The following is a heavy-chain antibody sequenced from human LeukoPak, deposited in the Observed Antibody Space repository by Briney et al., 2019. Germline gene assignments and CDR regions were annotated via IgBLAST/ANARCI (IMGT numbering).Heavy chain of an antibody. CDR3: ATEKRPYSSGWNDAFDI. D-gene: IGHD6-19*01. Sequence: ASVKVSCKASGYTFTSYDINWVRQAPGKGLEWMGGFDPEDGETIYAQKFQGRVTMTEDTSTGTAYMELSSLRSEDTAVYYCATEKRPYSSGWNDAFDIWGQGTMVTVSS. V-gene: IGHV1-24*01. J-gene: IGHJ3*02. CDR1: GYTFTSYD. CDR2: FDPEDGET.